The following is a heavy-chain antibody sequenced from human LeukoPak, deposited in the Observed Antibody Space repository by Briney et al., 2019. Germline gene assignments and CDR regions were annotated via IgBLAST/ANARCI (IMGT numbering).Heavy chain of an antibody. CDR3: TRDKSSGCFD. CDR2: IYSGGST. CDR1: GFTFSSYA. Sequence: GGSLRLSCAASGFTFSSYAMSWVRQAPGKGLQWVSVIYSGGSTYYADSVKGRFTISRDNSKNTLYLQMNSLRAEDTAVYYCTRDKSSGCFDWGQGTLVTVSS. J-gene: IGHJ4*02. V-gene: IGHV3-53*01. D-gene: IGHD6-19*01.